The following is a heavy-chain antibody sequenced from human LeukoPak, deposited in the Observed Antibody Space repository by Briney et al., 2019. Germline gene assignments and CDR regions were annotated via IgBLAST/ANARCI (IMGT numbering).Heavy chain of an antibody. V-gene: IGHV3-7*01. Sequence: GGSLTLSCVGSGFTFSTFWMAWVRQAPGKGLEWVANMKHDGSAKHYVDSVKGRFTISRDNAKNSLYLQMNSLRAEDTAVYYCARDVDGNLHYSGEGTLVTVSS. D-gene: IGHD1-14*01. CDR2: MKHDGSAK. CDR3: ARDVDGNLHY. CDR1: GFTFSTFW. J-gene: IGHJ4*02.